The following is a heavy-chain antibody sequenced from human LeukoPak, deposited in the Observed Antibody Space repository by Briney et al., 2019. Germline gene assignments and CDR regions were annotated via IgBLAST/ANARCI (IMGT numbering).Heavy chain of an antibody. CDR2: IDSGGST. CDR1: GFSVSSNY. J-gene: IGHJ3*02. Sequence: GGSLRLSCAAPGFSVSSNYRSWVRQAPGKGLEWVAVIDSGGSTLYADSVKCRFTISRHNSKNTLYLQMNSLRAEDTAVYYCARDHPIPAATTDFDIWGQGTMVTVSS. D-gene: IGHD1-26*01. CDR3: ARDHPIPAATTDFDI. V-gene: IGHV3-66*01.